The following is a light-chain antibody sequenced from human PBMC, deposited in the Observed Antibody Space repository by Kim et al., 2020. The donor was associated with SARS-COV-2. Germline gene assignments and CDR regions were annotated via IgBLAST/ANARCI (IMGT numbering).Light chain of an antibody. CDR2: EDT. J-gene: IGLJ3*02. V-gene: IGLV3-25*03. Sequence: PGQTARITCSGDAVPKQYAYWFQQKPGQAPVVVIYEDTERPSGIPERFSGSTSGTTVTLTISGVQAEDEADYYCQSADSTDTFWVFGGGTQLTVL. CDR3: QSADSTDTFWV. CDR1: AVPKQY.